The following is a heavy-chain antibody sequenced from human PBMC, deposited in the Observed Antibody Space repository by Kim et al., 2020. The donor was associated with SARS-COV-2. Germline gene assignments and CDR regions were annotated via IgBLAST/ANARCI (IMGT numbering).Heavy chain of an antibody. CDR3: ARDAPDIAARPMSY. D-gene: IGHD6-6*01. J-gene: IGHJ4*02. Sequence: QKLQGRVTMTTDTATSTAYMELRSLRSDDTAVYYCARDAPDIAARPMSYWGQGTLVTVSS. V-gene: IGHV1-18*01.